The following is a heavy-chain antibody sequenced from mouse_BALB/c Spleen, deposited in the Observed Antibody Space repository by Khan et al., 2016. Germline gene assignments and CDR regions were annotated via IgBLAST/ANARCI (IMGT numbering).Heavy chain of an antibody. Sequence: QVQLKQSGPELKKPGETVKISCKASGYTFTNYGMNWVKQAPGKGLKWMGWINTYTGESTYADDFKGRFAISLQTSASTAYLQINNLKNEDTAAYFCAIGGDYGGFASWGQGTLVTVSA. D-gene: IGHD2-13*01. J-gene: IGHJ3*01. CDR3: AIGGDYGGFAS. V-gene: IGHV9-3-1*01. CDR2: INTYTGES. CDR1: GYTFTNYG.